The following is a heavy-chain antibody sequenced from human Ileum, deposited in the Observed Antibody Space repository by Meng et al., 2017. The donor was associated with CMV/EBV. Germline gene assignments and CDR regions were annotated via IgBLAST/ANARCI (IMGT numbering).Heavy chain of an antibody. CDR3: ARGQTVRGFEY. V-gene: IGHV4-4*07. J-gene: IGHJ4*02. CDR2: IYTGGPT. CDR1: SASITPYY. Sequence: RESGPGLVKPSETLSLTCTISSASITPYYWNWLRQPAGKGLEWIGRIYTGGPTDYNPSLKSRVTMSVDMSKNQFFLNLSSVTAADTAVYYCARGQTVRGFEYWGLGILVTVSS. D-gene: IGHD3-10*01.